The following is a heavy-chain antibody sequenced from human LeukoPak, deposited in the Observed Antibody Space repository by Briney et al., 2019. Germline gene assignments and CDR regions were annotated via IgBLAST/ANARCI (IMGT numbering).Heavy chain of an antibody. CDR3: ARVDDGYFDY. D-gene: IGHD5-24*01. Sequence: PSGTLSLTCAVSGGSISSSNWWSWVRQPPAQGLEWIGEIYHSGSTNYNPSLKSRVTISVDKPKNQFSLKLSSVTAADTAVYYCARVDDGYFDYWGQGTLVTVSS. CDR2: IYHSGST. CDR1: GGSISSSNW. V-gene: IGHV4-4*02. J-gene: IGHJ4*02.